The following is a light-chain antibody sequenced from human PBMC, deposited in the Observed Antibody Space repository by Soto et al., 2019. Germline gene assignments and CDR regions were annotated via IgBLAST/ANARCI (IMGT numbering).Light chain of an antibody. CDR3: SSYTLSSSFEV. V-gene: IGLV2-14*01. CDR1: SSDVGGYNS. J-gene: IGLJ3*02. Sequence: QSALTQPASVSGSPGQSITISCTGTSSDVGGYNSVSWYQQLPGKAPKLMIYEVTNRPSGVSNRFSGSTSGNTASLTISGLQAEDEADYYCSSYTLSSSFEVFGGGTQLTVL. CDR2: EVT.